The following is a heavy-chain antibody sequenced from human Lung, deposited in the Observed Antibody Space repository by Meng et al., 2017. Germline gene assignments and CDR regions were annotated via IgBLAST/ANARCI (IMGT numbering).Heavy chain of an antibody. CDR2: ISGSGGST. J-gene: IGHJ4*02. CDR1: GFTFSSYA. Sequence: EVQLLESGGGLVQPGGSPRPSCVACGFTFSSYAMTWVRQAPGKGLEWVSSISGSGGSTYYADSVRGRFTISRDNSKNTVYLQMNSLRAEDTAIYYCVRRIEYSSSSGYWGQGTLVTVSS. CDR3: VRRIEYSSSSGY. V-gene: IGHV3-23*01. D-gene: IGHD6-6*01.